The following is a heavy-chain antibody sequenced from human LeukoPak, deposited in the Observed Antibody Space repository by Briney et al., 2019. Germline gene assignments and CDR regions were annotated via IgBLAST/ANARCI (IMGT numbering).Heavy chain of an antibody. CDR1: GGSFSGYY. Sequence: SETLSLTCAVYGGSFSGYYWSWIRQPPGKGLEWIAYISPSGSTNYNPSLKSRLTISVDTSRNQVSLKLSSVTAADTAVYYCARHLPITVTGPHSCHPMDVWGKGTTVSVSS. J-gene: IGHJ6*03. CDR3: ARHLPITVTGPHSCHPMDV. V-gene: IGHV4-4*09. D-gene: IGHD4-17*01. CDR2: ISPSGST.